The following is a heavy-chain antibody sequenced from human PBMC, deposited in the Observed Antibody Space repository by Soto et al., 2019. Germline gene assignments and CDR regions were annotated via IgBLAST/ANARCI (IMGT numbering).Heavy chain of an antibody. Sequence: GSLRLSCAASGFTFSSYAMHWVRQAPGKGLEWVAVISYDGSNKYYADSVKGRFTISRDNSKNTLYLQMNSLRAEDTAVYYCARERDSSSWAYYYYGMDVWGQGTTVTVSS. J-gene: IGHJ6*02. CDR3: ARERDSSSWAYYYYGMDV. CDR2: ISYDGSNK. D-gene: IGHD6-13*01. CDR1: GFTFSSYA. V-gene: IGHV3-30-3*01.